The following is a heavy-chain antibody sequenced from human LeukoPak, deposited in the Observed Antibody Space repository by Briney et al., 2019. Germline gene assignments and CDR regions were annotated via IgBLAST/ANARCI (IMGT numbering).Heavy chain of an antibody. D-gene: IGHD2-21*01. CDR2: INPNNGDT. CDR3: ASYPRSIPTPPFDY. Sequence: ASVKVSCKASGGTLSSYAISWVRQAPGQGLEWMGWINPNNGDTKYAQSFLGRVTMTRDTSTTTAYMELSSLRSDDTAVYFCASYPRSIPTPPFDYWGQGTLVTVSS. J-gene: IGHJ4*02. V-gene: IGHV1-2*02. CDR1: GGTLSSYA.